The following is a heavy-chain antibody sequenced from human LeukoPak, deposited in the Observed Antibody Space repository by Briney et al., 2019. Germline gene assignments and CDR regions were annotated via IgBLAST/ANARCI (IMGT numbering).Heavy chain of an antibody. CDR1: GYTFTGYY. CDR3: ARVRRITIFGVVIIKWAYFDY. Sequence: GASVKVSCKAAGYTFTGYYMHWVRQAPGQGLEWMGWINPNSGGTNYAQKFQGRVTMTRDTSISTAYMELSRLRSEDTAVYYCARVRRITIFGVVIIKWAYFDYWGQGTLVTVSS. D-gene: IGHD3-3*01. V-gene: IGHV1-2*02. J-gene: IGHJ4*02. CDR2: INPNSGGT.